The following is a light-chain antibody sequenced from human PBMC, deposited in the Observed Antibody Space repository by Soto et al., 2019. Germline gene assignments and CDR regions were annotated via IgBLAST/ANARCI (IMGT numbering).Light chain of an antibody. CDR1: SSDIGGYNS. V-gene: IGLV2-14*03. CDR3: SSYTSGSTLV. CDR2: DVS. J-gene: IGLJ2*01. Sequence: QSALTQPASVSGSPGQSITISCSGTSSDIGGYNSVSWYQHHPGNAPKLMIYDVSNRPSGLSNRFSGSKSGNTASLTISGLQAEDEADYYCSSYTSGSTLVFGGGTKLTVL.